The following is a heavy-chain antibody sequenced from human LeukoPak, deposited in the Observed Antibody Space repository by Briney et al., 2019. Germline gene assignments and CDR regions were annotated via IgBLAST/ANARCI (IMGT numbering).Heavy chain of an antibody. Sequence: GESLKISCEGSGYSFPNYWIGWVRQMPGKGLEWMGIIYPGDSDTRYSPSFQGQVTISADKSITTVYLQWSSLKASDTAMYYCALRVGRDGNKGWGQGTMVTVSS. D-gene: IGHD5-24*01. CDR2: IYPGDSDT. CDR1: GYSFPNYW. CDR3: ALRVGRDGNKG. V-gene: IGHV5-51*01. J-gene: IGHJ3*01.